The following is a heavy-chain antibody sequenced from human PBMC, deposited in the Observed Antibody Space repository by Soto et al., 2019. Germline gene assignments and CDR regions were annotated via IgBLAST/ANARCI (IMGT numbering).Heavy chain of an antibody. CDR2: IIPMFDTP. CDR1: GGTFSSDS. Sequence: SVKVSFKASGGTFSSDSFSWVRQAPGQGLEWMGGIIPMFDTPIYAQKFRDRVTITADESTSTAYMQLSSLRSGDTAVYYCARSGGLDRDFNYWGQGSLVTVSS. V-gene: IGHV1-69*13. J-gene: IGHJ4*02. D-gene: IGHD2-15*01. CDR3: ARSGGLDRDFNY.